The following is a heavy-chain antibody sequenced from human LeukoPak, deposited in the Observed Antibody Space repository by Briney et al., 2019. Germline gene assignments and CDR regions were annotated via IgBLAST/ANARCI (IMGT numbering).Heavy chain of an antibody. CDR2: ISGGGDDT. J-gene: IGHJ6*02. CDR1: GFIFSSSA. V-gene: IGHV3-23*01. D-gene: IGHD6-13*01. Sequence: GGSLRLSCAVSGFIFSSSAMSWVRQAPGKGLEWVSAISGGGDDTSYADSARGRFTVSRDNSNNTLYLQMNNLRTQDTAVYYCARGLQQQQILGDYYYGMDVWGQGTTVTVSS. CDR3: ARGLQQQQILGDYYYGMDV.